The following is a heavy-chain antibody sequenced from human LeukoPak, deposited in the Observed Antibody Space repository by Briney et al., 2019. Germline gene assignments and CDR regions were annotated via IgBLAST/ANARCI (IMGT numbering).Heavy chain of an antibody. CDR3: AKDRGREKYYFDY. J-gene: IGHJ4*02. Sequence: GRSLRLSCAASGFTFSSYGMHWVRQAPGEGLEWVAVISYDGSNKYYADSVKGRFTISRDNSKNTLYLQMNSLRAEDTAVYYCAKDRGREKYYFDYWGQGTLVTVSS. V-gene: IGHV3-30*18. CDR2: ISYDGSNK. D-gene: IGHD3-10*01. CDR1: GFTFSSYG.